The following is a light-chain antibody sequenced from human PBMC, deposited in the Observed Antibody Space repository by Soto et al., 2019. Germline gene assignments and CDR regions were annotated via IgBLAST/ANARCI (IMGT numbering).Light chain of an antibody. J-gene: IGLJ3*02. CDR3: SSYPSTRWV. V-gene: IGLV2-14*01. CDR2: EVI. CDR1: SSDITTYNY. Sequence: QSALTQPASVSGSPGQLITISCTAISSDITTYNYVSWYQHHPGKAPKLIIYEVINRPSGVSNRFSGSKSGNTASLTISGLQAEDEADYYCSSYPSTRWVFGGGTKLTVL.